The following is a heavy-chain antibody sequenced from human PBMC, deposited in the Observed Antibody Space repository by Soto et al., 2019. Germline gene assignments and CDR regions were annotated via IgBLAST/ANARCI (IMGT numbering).Heavy chain of an antibody. V-gene: IGHV4-31*03. D-gene: IGHD2-2*03. Sequence: SETLSLTCTVSGGSISTGGYYWNWIRQHPGKGLEWIGYFYYSGSTYYNPSPKSRVTISVNTSKNQFSLKLSSVTTADTAVYFCAREGNLGRWIQPLDSWGQGTLVTVSS. J-gene: IGHJ4*02. CDR3: AREGNLGRWIQPLDS. CDR1: GGSISTGGYY. CDR2: FYYSGST.